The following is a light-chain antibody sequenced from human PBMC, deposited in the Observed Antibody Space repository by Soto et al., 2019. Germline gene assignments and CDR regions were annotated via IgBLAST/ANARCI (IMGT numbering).Light chain of an antibody. J-gene: IGKJ4*01. V-gene: IGKV1-39*01. CDR1: QSIGSY. CDR2: VAS. CDR3: QQSSSTPQT. Sequence: DIQMTQSPSSLSASVGDRVTITCRASQSIGSYLSWYQQKPGKAPKLLINVASTLQSGVPSRFSGSGSGTDFTLAISSLQPEDFATYYCQQSSSTPQTVGGGTKVDSK.